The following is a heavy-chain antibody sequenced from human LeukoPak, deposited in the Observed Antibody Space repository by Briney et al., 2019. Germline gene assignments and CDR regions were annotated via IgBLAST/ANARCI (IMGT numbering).Heavy chain of an antibody. D-gene: IGHD3-22*01. CDR2: ISGDNRTI. CDR3: ARDRHSSVDY. Sequence: PGGSLRLSCAASGFTFNTYSMIWVRQAPGKGLEWLSYISGDNRTIYYPDSVKGRFTISRDNAKNSLYLQLISLRAEDTAVYYCARDRHSSVDYWGQGALVTVSS. V-gene: IGHV3-48*01. J-gene: IGHJ4*02. CDR1: GFTFNTYS.